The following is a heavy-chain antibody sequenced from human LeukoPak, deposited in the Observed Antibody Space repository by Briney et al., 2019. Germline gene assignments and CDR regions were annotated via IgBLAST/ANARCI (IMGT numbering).Heavy chain of an antibody. J-gene: IGHJ4*02. V-gene: IGHV1-2*02. CDR1: GYTLTGHY. D-gene: IGHD3-22*01. CDR2: VNPNGGAT. Sequence: ASVQVSCKASGYTLTGHYMHWVRQAPGQGLEWMGCVNPNGGATNYAQKFQGRVTMTRATSISTAFMELMRLRSEDTAVYYTESAAVTTLPYFGYWGQGTLVTVSS. CDR3: ESAAVTTLPYFGY.